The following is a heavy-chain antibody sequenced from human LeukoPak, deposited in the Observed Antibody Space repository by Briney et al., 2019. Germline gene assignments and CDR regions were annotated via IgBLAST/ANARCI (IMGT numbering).Heavy chain of an antibody. Sequence: SVKVSCKASGGTFSSYAISWVRQAPGQGLEWMGGIIPIFGTANYAQKFQGRVTITADESTSTTYMELSSLRSEDTAVYYCATNIRDDYGGNSDDWGQGTLVTVSS. CDR2: IIPIFGTA. V-gene: IGHV1-69*13. CDR3: ATNIRDDYGGNSDD. CDR1: GGTFSSYA. J-gene: IGHJ4*02. D-gene: IGHD4-23*01.